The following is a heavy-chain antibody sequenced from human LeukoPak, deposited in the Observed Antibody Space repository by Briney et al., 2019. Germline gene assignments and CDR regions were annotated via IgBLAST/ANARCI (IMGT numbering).Heavy chain of an antibody. V-gene: IGHV4-59*01. CDR3: ASQTGPYCSSTSCPDGAFDI. CDR1: GGSISSYY. Sequence: SETLSLTCTVSGGSISSYYWSWIRQPPGKGLEWIGYIYYSGSTNYNPSLKSRVTISVDTSKNQFSLKLSSVTAADTAVYYCASQTGPYCSSTSCPDGAFDIWGQGTMVTVSS. CDR2: IYYSGST. D-gene: IGHD2-2*01. J-gene: IGHJ3*02.